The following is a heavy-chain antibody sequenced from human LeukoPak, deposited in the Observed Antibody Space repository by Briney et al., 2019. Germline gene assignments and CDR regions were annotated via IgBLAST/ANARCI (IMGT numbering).Heavy chain of an antibody. CDR3: ARGIQSGSAFDI. CDR1: GGTFSSYA. J-gene: IGHJ3*02. V-gene: IGHV1-69*04. D-gene: IGHD1-26*01. Sequence: SVKVSCKASGGTFSSYAISWVRQAPGQGLEWMGRIIPILGIANYAQKFQGRVTITADKSTSTAYMELSSPRSEDTAVYYCARGIQSGSAFDIWGQGTMVTVSS. CDR2: IIPILGIA.